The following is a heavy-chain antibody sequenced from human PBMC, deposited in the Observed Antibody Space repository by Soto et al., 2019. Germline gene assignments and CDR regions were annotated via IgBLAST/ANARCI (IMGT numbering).Heavy chain of an antibody. D-gene: IGHD3-16*01. CDR3: AREGVRGMDV. V-gene: IGHV1-3*04. J-gene: IGHJ6*02. CDR2: INTGNGNT. CDR1: GITYTTYA. Sequence: ASVKVSCKASGITYTTYAIHWVRQAPGQGLEWMGWINTGNGNTSYAQKFQGRVTITRNTSTSTAYMELSSLTSEDTAVYYCAREGVRGMDVWGQGTTVTVSS.